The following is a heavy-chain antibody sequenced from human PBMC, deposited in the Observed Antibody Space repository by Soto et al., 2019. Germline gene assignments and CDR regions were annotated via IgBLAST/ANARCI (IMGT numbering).Heavy chain of an antibody. Sequence: QVQLVESGGGVVQPGRSLRLSCAASGFTFSSYGMHWVRQAPGKGLEWVAVISYDGSNKYYADSVKGRLTISRDNSKNTLYLQMNSLRAEDTAVYYCAKDLSGLELPAGMDVWGQGTTVTVSS. J-gene: IGHJ6*02. CDR1: GFTFSSYG. V-gene: IGHV3-30*18. CDR3: AKDLSGLELPAGMDV. D-gene: IGHD1-7*01. CDR2: ISYDGSNK.